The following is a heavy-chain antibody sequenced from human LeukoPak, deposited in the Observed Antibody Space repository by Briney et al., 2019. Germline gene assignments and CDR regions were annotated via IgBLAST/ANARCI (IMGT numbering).Heavy chain of an antibody. J-gene: IGHJ4*02. V-gene: IGHV4-61*02. CDR3: AKAEWELWGIDY. Sequence: SETLSLACTVSGGSISSGSYYWSWIRQPAGKGLEWIGRIYTSGSTNYNPSLKSRVTISVDTSKNQFSLKLSSVTAADTAVYYCAKAEWELWGIDYWGQGTLVTVSS. CDR1: GGSISSGSYY. CDR2: IYTSGST. D-gene: IGHD1-26*01.